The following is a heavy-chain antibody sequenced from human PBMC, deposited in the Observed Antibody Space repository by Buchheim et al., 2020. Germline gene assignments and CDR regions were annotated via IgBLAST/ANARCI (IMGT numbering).Heavy chain of an antibody. CDR1: GFTFSSYG. D-gene: IGHD3-3*01. J-gene: IGHJ6*02. Sequence: EVQLVESGGGLVQPGGSLRLSCAASGFTFSSYGMHWVRQAPGKGLVWVSRINSDGSNTSYADSVKGRFTISRDNAKNTLYLQMNMLRAEDTAVYYCARGRYYDFWSGYYLAYYGMDVWGQGTT. V-gene: IGHV3-74*01. CDR2: INSDGSNT. CDR3: ARGRYYDFWSGYYLAYYGMDV.